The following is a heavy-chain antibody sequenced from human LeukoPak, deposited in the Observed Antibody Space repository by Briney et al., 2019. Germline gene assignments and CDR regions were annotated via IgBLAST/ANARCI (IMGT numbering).Heavy chain of an antibody. D-gene: IGHD2-8*01. CDR2: LGCDGDTT. Sequence: GGSLGLSCAASGFTFTNYVMSWVRQAPGKGLEWVSGLGCDGDTTFYADSVKGRFTISRDNFRNTLYLQMNSLRAEDTAVYYCAKMVYARWFDTWGQGTLVTVSS. J-gene: IGHJ5*02. V-gene: IGHV3-23*01. CDR3: AKMVYARWFDT. CDR1: GFTFTNYV.